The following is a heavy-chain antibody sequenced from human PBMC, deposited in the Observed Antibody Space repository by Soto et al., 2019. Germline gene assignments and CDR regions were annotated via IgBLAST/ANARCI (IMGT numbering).Heavy chain of an antibody. Sequence: QVQLVQSGAEVKKPGSSVKVSCKASGGTFSSYTISWVRQAPGQGLEWMGRIIPILGIANYAQKFQGRVTIPADKSTSTAYMELSSLRSEDTAVYYCARRTDYDILTRYPDDYWGQGTLVTVSS. J-gene: IGHJ4*02. CDR3: ARRTDYDILTRYPDDY. V-gene: IGHV1-69*02. CDR2: IIPILGIA. D-gene: IGHD3-9*01. CDR1: GGTFSSYT.